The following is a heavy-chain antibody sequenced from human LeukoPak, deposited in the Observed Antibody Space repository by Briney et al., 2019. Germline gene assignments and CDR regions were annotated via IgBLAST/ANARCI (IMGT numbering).Heavy chain of an antibody. V-gene: IGHV4-38-2*02. CDR2: IYHSGST. CDR1: GYSISSGYY. CDR3: AIYCSGGSCNANWFDP. Sequence: SETLSLTCTVSGYSISSGYYWGWIRQPPGKGLEWIGSIYHSGSTYYNPSLKSRVTISVDTSKNQFSLKLSSVTAADTAVYYCAIYCSGGSCNANWFDPWGQGTLVTVSS. D-gene: IGHD2-15*01. J-gene: IGHJ5*02.